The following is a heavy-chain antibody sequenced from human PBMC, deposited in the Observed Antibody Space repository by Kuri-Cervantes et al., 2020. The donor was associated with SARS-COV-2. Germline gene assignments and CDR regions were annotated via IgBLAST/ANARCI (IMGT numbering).Heavy chain of an antibody. V-gene: IGHV3-53*05. Sequence: GESLKISCAASGFTVSSNYMSWVRQAPGKGLEWVSVIYSGGSTYYADSVKGRFTISRDNSKNTLYLQMNSLRAEDTAVYYCARDAREHLVQFFMDVWGEGTTVTVSS. J-gene: IGHJ6*03. CDR3: ARDAREHLVQFFMDV. CDR2: IYSGGST. CDR1: GFTVSSNY. D-gene: IGHD6-6*01.